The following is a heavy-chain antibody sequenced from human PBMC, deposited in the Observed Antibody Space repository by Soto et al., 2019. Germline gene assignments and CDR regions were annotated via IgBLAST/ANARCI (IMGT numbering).Heavy chain of an antibody. V-gene: IGHV3-15*01. D-gene: IGHD3-10*01. J-gene: IGHJ6*02. CDR2: IKSKTDGGTT. Sequence: SLRLSCAASVFTFSNAWMSWVRQAPGKGLEWVGRIKSKTDGGTTDYAAPVKGRFTISRDDSKNTLYLQMNSLKTEDTAVYYCTTGPMVRGVIRYYYYGMDVWGQGTTVTVSS. CDR3: TTGPMVRGVIRYYYYGMDV. CDR1: VFTFSNAW.